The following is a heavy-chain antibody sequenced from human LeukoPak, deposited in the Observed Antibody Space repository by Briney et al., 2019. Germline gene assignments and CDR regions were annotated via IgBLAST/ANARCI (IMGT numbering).Heavy chain of an antibody. CDR3: ATESGDSSGYYFKLFDY. V-gene: IGHV1-2*02. D-gene: IGHD3-22*01. Sequence: GASVNVSCKASGYNFTGYYLHWVRQAPGQGLEWMGWINPSSGGTYSAQKFQGRVTMTRDSSISTAYMELSSLRSEDTAVYYCATESGDSSGYYFKLFDYWGQGTLVTVSS. CDR2: INPSSGGT. J-gene: IGHJ4*02. CDR1: GYNFTGYY.